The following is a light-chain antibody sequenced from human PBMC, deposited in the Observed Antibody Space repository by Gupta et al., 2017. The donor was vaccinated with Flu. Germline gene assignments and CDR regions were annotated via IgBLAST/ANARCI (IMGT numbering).Light chain of an antibody. CDR3: SSYTSTNTFYV. V-gene: IGLV2-14*01. CDR2: DVT. Sequence: QSALTQPASVSGSPGQSITISCTGTSSDVGRSDSVSWYQQYPGKAPKLIIYDVTTRPSGVSSRFSGSKSGNTASLTISGLEAEDESDYYFSSYTSTNTFYVFGTGTTVTVL. CDR1: SSDVGRSDS. J-gene: IGLJ1*01.